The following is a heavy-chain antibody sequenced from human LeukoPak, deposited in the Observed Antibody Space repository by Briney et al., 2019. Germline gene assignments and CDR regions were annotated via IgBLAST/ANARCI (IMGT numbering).Heavy chain of an antibody. CDR2: IIPILGIA. V-gene: IGHV1-69*04. CDR1: GGTFSSYA. CDR3: ASIYGSGSSPYYFDY. D-gene: IGHD3-10*01. Sequence: SVKVSCKASGGTFSSYAISWVRQSPGQGLEWMGRIIPILGIANYAQKFQGRVTITADKSTSTAYMELSSLRSEDTAVYYCASIYGSGSSPYYFDYWGQGTLVTVSS. J-gene: IGHJ4*02.